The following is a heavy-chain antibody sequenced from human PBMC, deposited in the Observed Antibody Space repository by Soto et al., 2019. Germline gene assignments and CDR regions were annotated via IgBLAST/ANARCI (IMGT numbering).Heavy chain of an antibody. J-gene: IGHJ4*02. CDR1: GFTFSSYV. CDR2: ISGSGGTT. CDR3: AKDSRYSYDSSGSYPFIHYYFDY. Sequence: GGSLRLSCVASGFTFSSYVMSWVRQAPGKGLEWVSGISGSGGTTYYADSVKGRFTISRDNSKNTLFLQMNSLRAEDTAVFYCAKDSRYSYDSSGSYPFIHYYFDYWGQGTLVTVSS. V-gene: IGHV3-23*01. D-gene: IGHD3-22*01.